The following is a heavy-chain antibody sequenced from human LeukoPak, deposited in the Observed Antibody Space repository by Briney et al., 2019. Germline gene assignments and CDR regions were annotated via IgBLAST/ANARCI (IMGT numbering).Heavy chain of an antibody. CDR1: GGTFSSYA. CDR3: ARGVGGAFRYYYYMDV. D-gene: IGHD3-16*01. V-gene: IGHV1-69*06. CDR2: IIPIFGTA. J-gene: IGHJ6*03. Sequence: GASVKVSCKASGGTFSSYAISWMRQAPGQGLEWMGGIIPIFGTANYAQKFQGRVTITADTSTSTAYMELRSLRSDDTAVYYCARGVGGAFRYYYYMDVWGKGTTVTVSS.